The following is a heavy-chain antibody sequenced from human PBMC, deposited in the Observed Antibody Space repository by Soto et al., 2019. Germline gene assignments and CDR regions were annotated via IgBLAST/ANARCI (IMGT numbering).Heavy chain of an antibody. V-gene: IGHV1-3*01. CDR1: GYTFTSYA. J-gene: IGHJ4*02. CDR3: ARGLNGYLHYFDY. Sequence: KKRGASVKVSCKASGYTFTSYAMHWVRQAPGQRLEWMGWINAGNGNTKYSQKFQGRVTITRDTSASTAYMELSSLRSEDTAVYYCARGLNGYLHYFDYWGQGTLVTVSS. CDR2: INAGNGNT. D-gene: IGHD5-18*01.